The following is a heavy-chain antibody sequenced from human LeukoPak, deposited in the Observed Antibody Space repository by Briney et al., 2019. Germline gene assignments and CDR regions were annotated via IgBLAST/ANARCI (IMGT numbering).Heavy chain of an antibody. D-gene: IGHD5-12*01. J-gene: IGHJ5*01. CDR1: GGFFSGYY. Sequence: SETLSLTCAVYGGFFSGYYWSWIRQPPGKGLEWIGTVYYGRTTYYNPSLDGRVTISLDTSANHFSLQLNSVTAADTAVYYCVRHDGRGGATMGAFDSWGQGSLVTVSS. V-gene: IGHV4-34*01. CDR3: VRHDGRGGATMGAFDS. CDR2: VYYGRTT.